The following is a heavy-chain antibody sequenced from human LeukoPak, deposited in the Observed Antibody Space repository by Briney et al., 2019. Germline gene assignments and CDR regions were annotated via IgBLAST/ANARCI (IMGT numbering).Heavy chain of an antibody. Sequence: PSETLSLTCTVSGVSISNYYWSWIRQPPGKGLEWIGYIYFSGNTKYKPSLKSRVTISVDTSKNEFSLNLSSVTAADTAVYYCARGGYSGNDWNYWGQGTLVSVSS. CDR2: IYFSGNT. V-gene: IGHV4-59*01. CDR3: ARGGYSGNDWNY. CDR1: GVSISNYY. D-gene: IGHD5-12*01. J-gene: IGHJ4*02.